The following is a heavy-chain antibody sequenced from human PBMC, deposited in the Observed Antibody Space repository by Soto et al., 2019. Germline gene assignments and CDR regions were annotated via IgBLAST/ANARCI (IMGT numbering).Heavy chain of an antibody. J-gene: IGHJ4*02. V-gene: IGHV1-18*04. Sequence: QVQLVQSGAEVKKPGASVKVSCKASGYTFTNYGFSWVRQAPGQGLEWMGWISAYNGNTNYAQKLQGRVTMITDTSTTTAYMELRSLRYDDTAVYYCARHYDSTGYNFDYWGQGTLVTVSS. CDR1: GYTFTNYG. CDR2: ISAYNGNT. D-gene: IGHD3-22*01. CDR3: ARHYDSTGYNFDY.